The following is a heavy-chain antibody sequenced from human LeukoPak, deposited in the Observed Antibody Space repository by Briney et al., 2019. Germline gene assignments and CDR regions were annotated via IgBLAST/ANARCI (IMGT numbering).Heavy chain of an antibody. CDR1: GYTFTSYG. Sequence: ASVKVSCKASGYTFTSYGISWVRQAPGQGPEWMGWISAYNGNTNYAQKLQGRVTMTTDTSTSTAYMELRSLRSDDTAVYYCASGEEYYYGSGSYYDYWGQGTLVTVSS. V-gene: IGHV1-18*01. CDR3: ASGEEYYYGSGSYYDY. CDR2: ISAYNGNT. D-gene: IGHD3-10*01. J-gene: IGHJ4*02.